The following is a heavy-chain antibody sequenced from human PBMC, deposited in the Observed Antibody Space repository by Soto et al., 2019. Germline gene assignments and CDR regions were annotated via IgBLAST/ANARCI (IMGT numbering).Heavy chain of an antibody. D-gene: IGHD3-22*01. CDR3: AREQERGYYYDSSGYYPFDY. J-gene: IGHJ4*02. Sequence: GGSLRLSCAASGFTFSSYGMHWVRQAPGKGLEWVAVIWYDGSNKYYADSVKGRFTISRDNSKNTLYLQMNSLRAEDTAVYYCAREQERGYYYDSSGYYPFDYWGQGTLVTVSS. V-gene: IGHV3-33*01. CDR2: IWYDGSNK. CDR1: GFTFSSYG.